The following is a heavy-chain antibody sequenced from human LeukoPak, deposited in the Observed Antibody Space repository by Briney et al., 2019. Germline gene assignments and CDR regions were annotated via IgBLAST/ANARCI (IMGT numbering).Heavy chain of an antibody. CDR2: INHSRST. J-gene: IGHJ4*02. D-gene: IGHD6-13*01. V-gene: IGHV4-34*01. Sequence: SETLSLTCVVSGGFFTGYYWTWIRQSPGKGLEWIGEINHSRSTNYNPSLKGRVNISVDTSKNQFSLKLSSVTAADTAVYYCARGVYIAAAQYGYWGQGTLVTVSS. CDR1: GGFFTGYY. CDR3: ARGVYIAAAQYGY.